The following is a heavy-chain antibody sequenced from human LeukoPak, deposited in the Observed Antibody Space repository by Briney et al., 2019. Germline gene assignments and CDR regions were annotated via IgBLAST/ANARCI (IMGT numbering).Heavy chain of an antibody. D-gene: IGHD2-2*01. J-gene: IGHJ3*02. Sequence: SETLSLTCTVSGGSISSGDYYWSWIRQPPGKGLEWIGYIYYSGSTYYNPSLKSRVTISVDTSKNQFSLKLSSVTAADTAVYYCARGDIVVVPAAADASDIWGQGTMVTVSS. CDR3: ARGDIVVVPAAADASDI. CDR1: GGSISSGDYY. V-gene: IGHV4-30-4*08. CDR2: IYYSGST.